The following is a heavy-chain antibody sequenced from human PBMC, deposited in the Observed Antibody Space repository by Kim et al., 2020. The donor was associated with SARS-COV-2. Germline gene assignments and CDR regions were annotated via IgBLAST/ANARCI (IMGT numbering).Heavy chain of an antibody. V-gene: IGHV3-23*01. CDR1: GFTFSSYA. Sequence: GGSLRLSCAASGFTFSSYAMSWVRQAPGKGLEWVSDISGSGGSTYYADSVKGRFTISRDNSKNTLYLQMNSLRAEDTAVYYCAKVGYVKYYYGLGNWFDPWXQGXXXTV. J-gene: IGHJ5*02. CDR3: AKVGYVKYYYGLGNWFDP. CDR2: ISGSGGST. D-gene: IGHD3-10*01.